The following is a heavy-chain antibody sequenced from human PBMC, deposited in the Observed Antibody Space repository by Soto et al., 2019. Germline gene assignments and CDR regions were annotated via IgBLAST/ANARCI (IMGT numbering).Heavy chain of an antibody. Sequence: QVQLVESGGGVVQPGRSLRLSCAASGFTFSSNGMHWVRQAPDKGLEWVAVISDDGSIKYYADSVKGRFTVSRDNSKNTLYLQMNRLRSEDTAVYYCANDRRHPLVVGNWFDPWGQGNLVTVSS. J-gene: IGHJ5*02. CDR3: ANDRRHPLVVGNWFDP. D-gene: IGHD1-26*01. CDR2: ISDDGSIK. CDR1: GFTFSSNG. V-gene: IGHV3-30*18.